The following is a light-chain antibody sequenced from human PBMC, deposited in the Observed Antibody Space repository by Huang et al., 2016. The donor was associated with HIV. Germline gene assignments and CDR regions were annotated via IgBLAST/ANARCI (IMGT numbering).Light chain of an antibody. CDR3: QHYYNYPLI. CDR2: GAS. Sequence: IRMTQSPSSLSASTGDRVTITCRASQQIDTYLAWYQQRPGSAPKLLIYGASTLQTDVPSRFSGNGSGTDFTLNINCLQSEDVAIYYCQHYYNYPLIFGPGTRVD. V-gene: IGKV1-8*01. CDR1: QQIDTY. J-gene: IGKJ3*01.